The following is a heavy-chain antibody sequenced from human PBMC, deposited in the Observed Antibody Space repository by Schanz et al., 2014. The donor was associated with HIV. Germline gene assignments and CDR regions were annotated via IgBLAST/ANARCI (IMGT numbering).Heavy chain of an antibody. CDR1: GFTFGDHP. CDR2: ISESGGST. Sequence: EVQLVESGGGLVKPGRSLRLSCTASGFTFGDHPMSWFRQAPGKGLEWVSAISESGGSTYYADSVKGRFTISRDNSKNTLYLQMTTLRIDDTAVYYCAKPEYDSRGSSQSHFDYWGQGTLVTVSS. V-gene: IGHV3-23*04. CDR3: AKPEYDSRGSSQSHFDY. J-gene: IGHJ4*02. D-gene: IGHD3-22*01.